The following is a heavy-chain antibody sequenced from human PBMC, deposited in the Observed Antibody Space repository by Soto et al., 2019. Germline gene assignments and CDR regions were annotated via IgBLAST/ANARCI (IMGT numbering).Heavy chain of an antibody. D-gene: IGHD6-13*01. CDR2: IYPDDSDT. CDR3: ARHNPRGAAADPYYYYYGMDV. J-gene: IGHJ6*02. Sequence: PGESLKISCKGSGYSFTNYWIGWVRQMPGKGLEWMGIIYPDDSDTRYSPSFQGQVTISADKSISTAYLQWSSLKASDTAMYYCARHNPRGAAADPYYYYYGMDVWGQGTTVTVSS. CDR1: GYSFTNYW. V-gene: IGHV5-51*01.